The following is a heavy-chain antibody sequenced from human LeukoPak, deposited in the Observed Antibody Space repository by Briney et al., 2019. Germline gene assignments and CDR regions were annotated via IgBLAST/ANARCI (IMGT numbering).Heavy chain of an antibody. CDR1: GYTFTTFW. CDR3: VCDRGNFDSFDF. D-gene: IGHD1-7*01. CDR2: IYPGNSDT. Sequence: GESLKISCKGSGYTFTTFWIGWVRQMPGKGLEWMGLIYPGNSDTRYSPSFHGQVAISADNSINTAYLQWSSLKASDTAVYYCVCDRGNFDSFDFWGQGTLVTVSS. V-gene: IGHV5-51*01. J-gene: IGHJ4*02.